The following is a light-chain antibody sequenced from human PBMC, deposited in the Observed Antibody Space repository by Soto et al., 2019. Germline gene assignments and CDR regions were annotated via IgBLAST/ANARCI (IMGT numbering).Light chain of an antibody. CDR2: DVS. V-gene: IGLV2-11*01. Sequence: QSALTQPRSMSGSPGQSVTISCTGTSSDVGGYNYVSWYQQHPGKARKLMIYDVSKRPSGVPDRFSGSKSGNTASLTISGLQAEDEADYYCCSYAGSYTLGWVFGGGTKVTVL. J-gene: IGLJ3*02. CDR1: SSDVGGYNY. CDR3: CSYAGSYTLGWV.